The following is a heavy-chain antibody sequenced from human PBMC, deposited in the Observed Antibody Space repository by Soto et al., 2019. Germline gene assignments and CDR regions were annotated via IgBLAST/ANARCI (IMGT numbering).Heavy chain of an antibody. Sequence: PSETLSLTCAVYGGSFSGYYWSWIRQPPGKGLEWIGEINHSGSTNYNPSLKSRVTISVDTSKNQFSLKLSSVTAADTAVYYCARGLRYERPVDYWGQGTLVTVSS. J-gene: IGHJ4*02. CDR2: INHSGST. D-gene: IGHD3-9*01. CDR1: GGSFSGYY. V-gene: IGHV4-34*01. CDR3: ARGLRYERPVDY.